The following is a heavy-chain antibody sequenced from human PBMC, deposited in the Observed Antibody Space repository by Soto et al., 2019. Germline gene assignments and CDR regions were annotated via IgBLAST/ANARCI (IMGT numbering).Heavy chain of an antibody. CDR1: GFSLTTNGVG. D-gene: IGHD6-6*01. CDR2: INWDDDR. V-gene: IGHV2-5*02. J-gene: IGHJ5*02. Sequence: QITLKESGPALVKPTQTLTLTCTFSGFSLTTNGVGVAWIRQPPGKALEWLALINWDDDRHYNPSLTSRLTITKDTSKNQVVLTMTNMDPLDTATYYCAHNEFRTSSPFDLGGPGILVTVTS. CDR3: AHNEFRTSSPFDL.